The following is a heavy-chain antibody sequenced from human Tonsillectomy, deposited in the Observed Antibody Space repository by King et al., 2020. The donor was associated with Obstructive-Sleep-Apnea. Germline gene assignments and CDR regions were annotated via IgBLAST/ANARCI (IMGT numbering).Heavy chain of an antibody. V-gene: IGHV3-30*02. Sequence: VQLVESGGGVVQPGRSLRLSCAASGFTFSSYGMHWVRQAPGKGLEWVAFIRYDGSNKYYADSVKGRFTISRDNSKKTLYLQMNSLRAEDTAVYYCAKDYSAAFDIWGQGTMVTVSS. D-gene: IGHD6-13*01. CDR2: IRYDGSNK. CDR3: AKDYSAAFDI. CDR1: GFTFSSYG. J-gene: IGHJ3*02.